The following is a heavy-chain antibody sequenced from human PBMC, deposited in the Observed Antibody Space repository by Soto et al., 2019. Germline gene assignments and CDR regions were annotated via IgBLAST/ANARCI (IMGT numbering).Heavy chain of an antibody. D-gene: IGHD2-15*01. CDR2: IRQEGGEK. CDR3: ARVVGCSGGNCYYYFDY. Sequence: GGSLRLSCVGSGFTFSTYWMSWVRQAPGKGLEWVANIRQEGGEKYYVDSVKGRFTISRDQAKNYLYLQMNSRRAEDTAVYYCARVVGCSGGNCYYYFDYWGQGTLVTVSS. V-gene: IGHV3-7*01. J-gene: IGHJ4*02. CDR1: GFTFSTYW.